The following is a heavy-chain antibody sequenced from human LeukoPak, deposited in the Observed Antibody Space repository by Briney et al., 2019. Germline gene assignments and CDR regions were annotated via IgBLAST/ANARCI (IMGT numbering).Heavy chain of an antibody. Sequence: GSLRLSCAASGFTVSSNYMSWVRQAPGKGLEWIGEVDRSGSTNYNPSLKSRVTISVDTSKNQFSLKLSSVTAADTAVYYCVRGYGSGSYWNYWGQGTLVTVSS. CDR1: GFTVSSNY. CDR3: VRGYGSGSYWNY. V-gene: IGHV4-34*08. J-gene: IGHJ4*02. CDR2: VDRSGST. D-gene: IGHD3-10*01.